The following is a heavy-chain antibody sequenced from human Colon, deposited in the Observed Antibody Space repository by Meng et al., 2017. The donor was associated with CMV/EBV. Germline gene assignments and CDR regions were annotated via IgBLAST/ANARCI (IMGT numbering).Heavy chain of an antibody. Sequence: GESLKISCAASGFIVSQNYMSWVRQAPGKGLEWVAVISYDGANTYYADYVKGRFTISRDNSMNTVYLQMNSLRPEDSAVYYCARDFGEYRQRDLLDYWGQGTLVTVSS. V-gene: IGHV3-30*03. J-gene: IGHJ4*02. CDR1: GFIVSQNY. CDR2: ISYDGANT. CDR3: ARDFGEYRQRDLLDY. D-gene: IGHD2-2*01.